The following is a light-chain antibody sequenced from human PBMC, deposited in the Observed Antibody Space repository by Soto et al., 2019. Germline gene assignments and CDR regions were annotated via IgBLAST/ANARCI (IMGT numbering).Light chain of an antibody. CDR3: QKYNSAPWT. Sequence: DIQMTQSPSSLSASVGDRVTITCRVSQGISNYLAWYQQKPGKVPKLLIYAASTLQSGVPSRFSGSGSGTDFTLTISSLQPGDVATYYCQKYNSAPWTFGQGTKVEIK. CDR1: QGISNY. V-gene: IGKV1-27*01. CDR2: AAS. J-gene: IGKJ1*01.